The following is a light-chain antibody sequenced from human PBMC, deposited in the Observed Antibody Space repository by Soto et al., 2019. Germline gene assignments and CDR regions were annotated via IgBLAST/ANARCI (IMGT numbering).Light chain of an antibody. V-gene: IGLV1-40*01. CDR2: GNT. CDR3: LSFDSSLSVV. J-gene: IGLJ2*01. CDR1: SSNIGAGYD. Sequence: QSVLTQPPSVSGAPGQRGTISCTGSSSNIGAGYDVHWYQQLPGRAPKLLIYGNTHRPSGVPDRFSGSKSATSASLAITGLQAEDEADYYCLSFDSSLSVVFGGGTKLTVL.